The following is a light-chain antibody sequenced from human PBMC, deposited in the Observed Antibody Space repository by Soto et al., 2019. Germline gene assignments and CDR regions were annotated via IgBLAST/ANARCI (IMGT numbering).Light chain of an antibody. V-gene: IGKV1-5*01. J-gene: IGKJ2*03. Sequence: DIQMTQSPSTLAASVGDRVTITCRASQGISRWLAWYQQRPGKAPKLLIFDASTLESGVPSRFSGSGSGTEFTLTISSLQPDDFATYYCQHYYSYSHSFGQGTKLEIK. CDR2: DAS. CDR1: QGISRW. CDR3: QHYYSYSHS.